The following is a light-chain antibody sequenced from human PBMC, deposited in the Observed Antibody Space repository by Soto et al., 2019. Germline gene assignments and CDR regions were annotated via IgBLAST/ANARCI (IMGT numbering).Light chain of an antibody. J-gene: IGKJ1*01. CDR1: QSVSSN. Sequence: EIVMTQSPATLSVSPGEKATFSCRASQSVSSNLAGYQQKPGQAPRLLIYGASTRATGIPARFSGSGSGTEFTLTISSLQSEDFAVYYCQQYNNWPRTFGQGTKVEIK. CDR2: GAS. CDR3: QQYNNWPRT. V-gene: IGKV3-15*01.